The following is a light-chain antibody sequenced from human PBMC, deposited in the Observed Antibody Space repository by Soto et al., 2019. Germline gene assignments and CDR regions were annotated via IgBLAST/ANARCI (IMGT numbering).Light chain of an antibody. V-gene: IGKV3-15*01. CDR3: QQFSNNHWPPYT. CDR1: QSITTT. Sequence: EIIMTQSPASLSVSPGEKVTLSCRASQSITTTLAWYQQKPGQSPRLLIYGASARAAGVPDRFSVSGSGADFTLTISSLQSEDFAVYYCQQFSNNHWPPYTFGQGTKVEMK. CDR2: GAS. J-gene: IGKJ2*01.